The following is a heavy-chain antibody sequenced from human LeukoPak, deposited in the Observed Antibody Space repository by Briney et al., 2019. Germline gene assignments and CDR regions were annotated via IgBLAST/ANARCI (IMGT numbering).Heavy chain of an antibody. J-gene: IGHJ4*02. CDR2: IYYSGST. CDR1: GGSICSYY. D-gene: IGHD3-10*01. Sequence: PSETLSLTCTVSGGSICSYYWSWIRQPPGKGLEWIGYIYYSGSTNYNPSLKGRVTISVDTSKNQFSLKLSSVTAADTAVYYCARIKPYGSGSYYIDYWGQGTLVTVSS. V-gene: IGHV4-59*01. CDR3: ARIKPYGSGSYYIDY.